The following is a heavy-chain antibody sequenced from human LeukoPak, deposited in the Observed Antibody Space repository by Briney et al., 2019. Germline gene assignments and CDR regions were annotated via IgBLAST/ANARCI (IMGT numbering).Heavy chain of an antibody. J-gene: IGHJ4*02. Sequence: GGSLRLSCAASGFTFSSYSMNWVRQAPGKGPEWVSYISGSNNTIYYADSVKGRFTISRDNAKNSLNLQMNSLRDEDTAVYYRARSTYCGGDCYPALGYWGQGTLVTVSS. CDR2: ISGSNNTI. CDR3: ARSTYCGGDCYPALGY. D-gene: IGHD2-21*02. CDR1: GFTFSSYS. V-gene: IGHV3-48*02.